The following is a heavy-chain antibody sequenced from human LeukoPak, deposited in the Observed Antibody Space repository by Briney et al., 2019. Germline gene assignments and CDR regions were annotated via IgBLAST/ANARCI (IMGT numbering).Heavy chain of an antibody. CDR3: SRQGGYYDSSGSVDY. J-gene: IGHJ4*02. D-gene: IGHD3-22*01. CDR2: FYYSATS. Sequence: SETLSLTCSVSGGSISSSGHYWGWIRQSPGKGLEWIGSFYYSATSYYNPSLKSRVITSADTSKNQFTLNLSSVTAADTAVYYCSRQGGYYDSSGSVDYWGPGTLVTVSS. CDR1: GGSISSSGHY. V-gene: IGHV4-39*01.